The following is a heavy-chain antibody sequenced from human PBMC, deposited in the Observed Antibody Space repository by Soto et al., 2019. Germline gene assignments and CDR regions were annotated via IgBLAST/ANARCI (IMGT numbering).Heavy chain of an antibody. CDR3: AKAPRTT. Sequence: QVQLVESGGGVVQPGRSLRLSCAASGFTFSSYVMHWVRQAPGKGLEWVAVISYDGSNKYYADSVKGRFTISRDNSKNTLYLQMNSLRAEDTAVYYCAKAPRTTWGQGTLVTVSS. CDR2: ISYDGSNK. CDR1: GFTFSSYV. D-gene: IGHD1-1*01. V-gene: IGHV3-30*18. J-gene: IGHJ4*02.